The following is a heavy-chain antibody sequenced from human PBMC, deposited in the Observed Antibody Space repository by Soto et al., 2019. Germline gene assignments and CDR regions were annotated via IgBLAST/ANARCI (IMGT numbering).Heavy chain of an antibody. J-gene: IGHJ6*02. D-gene: IGHD6-6*01. CDR3: ARTRSFTLGFYYDGMDV. CDR1: GYSFASYW. CDR2: IYPGDSDT. V-gene: IGHV5-51*07. Sequence: GESQKISCQGSGYSFASYWIGWVHQMPGKDLEWMGIIYPGDSDTRYSPSFQGQVTISADKSLRTAYLQWTSPKASDTALYYCARTRSFTLGFYYDGMDVWGQGTTVSVSS.